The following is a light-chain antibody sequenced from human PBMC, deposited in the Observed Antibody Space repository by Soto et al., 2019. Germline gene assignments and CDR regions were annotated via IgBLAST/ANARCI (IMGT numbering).Light chain of an antibody. J-gene: IGKJ3*01. Sequence: IVLTQSPATLSLSPGERATLSCRASQSVSRSLAWYQQRPGQAPRLLIYDASNRATGIPARFSGSGSGTDFTLIISSLEPEDFAVYYCQQRSNWPRFTFGPGTKVDIK. CDR2: DAS. CDR1: QSVSRS. V-gene: IGKV3-11*01. CDR3: QQRSNWPRFT.